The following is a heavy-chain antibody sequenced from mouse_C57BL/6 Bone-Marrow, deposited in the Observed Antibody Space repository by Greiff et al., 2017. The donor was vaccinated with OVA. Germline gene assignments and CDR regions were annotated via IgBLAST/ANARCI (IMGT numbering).Heavy chain of an antibody. CDR1: GYTFTDYY. CDR3: ARRGTTLDD. V-gene: IGHV1-26*01. J-gene: IGHJ2*01. CDR2: INPNNGGT. Sequence: EVQLQQSGPELVKPGASVKISCKASGYTFTDYYMNWVKQSHGKSLEWIGDINPNNGGTSYNQKFKGKATLTVDKSSSTAYMELRSLTSEDSAVYYCARRGTTLDDWGQGTTLTVSS. D-gene: IGHD1-1*01.